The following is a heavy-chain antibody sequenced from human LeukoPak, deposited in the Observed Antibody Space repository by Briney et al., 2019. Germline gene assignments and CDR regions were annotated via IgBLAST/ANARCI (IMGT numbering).Heavy chain of an antibody. CDR1: GFTFSSYA. V-gene: IGHV3-23*01. CDR3: AKVLRWRGGVDY. D-gene: IGHD3-16*01. J-gene: IGHJ4*02. CDR2: ISGSGGST. Sequence: GGSLRLSCAASGFTFSSYAMSWVRQAPGKGLEWVSAISGSGGSTYYADSVKGRFTISRDNSKNTLYLQMNSLRDADTAVYYCAKVLRWRGGVDYWGQGTLVTVSS.